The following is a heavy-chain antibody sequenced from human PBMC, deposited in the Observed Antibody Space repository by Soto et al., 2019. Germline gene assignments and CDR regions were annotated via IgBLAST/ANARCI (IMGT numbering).Heavy chain of an antibody. J-gene: IGHJ6*02. D-gene: IGHD2-15*01. V-gene: IGHV4-61*08. CDR1: GGSISSGDYY. CDR2: IYYSGST. CDR3: ARSLSSCYYYYGMDV. Sequence: SETLSLTCTVSGGSISSGDYYWSWIRQPPGKGLEWIGYIYYSGSTNYNPSLKSRVTISVDTSKNQFSLKLSSVTAADTAVYYCARSLSSCYYYYGMDVWGQGTTVTVSS.